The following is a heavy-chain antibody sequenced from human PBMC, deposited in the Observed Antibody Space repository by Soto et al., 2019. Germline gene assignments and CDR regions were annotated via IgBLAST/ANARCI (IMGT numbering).Heavy chain of an antibody. CDR1: GYTFTSYA. V-gene: IGHV1-3*01. CDR2: INAGNGNT. CDR3: AREGEKYSSSWPPGYFDL. D-gene: IGHD6-13*01. J-gene: IGHJ2*01. Sequence: QVQLVQSGAEVKKPGASVKVSCKASGYTFTSYAMHWVRQAPGQRLEWMGWINAGNGNTKYSQKFQGRVTITRDTSASTAYMELSSLRSEDTAVYYCAREGEKYSSSWPPGYFDLWGRGTLVTVSS.